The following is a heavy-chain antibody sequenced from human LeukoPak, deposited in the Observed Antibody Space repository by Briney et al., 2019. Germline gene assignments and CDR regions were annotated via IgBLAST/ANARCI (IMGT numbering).Heavy chain of an antibody. V-gene: IGHV3-21*01. CDR1: GFTFSSYS. Sequence: GGSLGLSCAASGFTFSSYSMNWVRQAPGKGLEWVSSISSSSSYIYYADSVKGRFTISRDNAKNSPYLQMNSLRAEDTAVYYCARELRYCSSTSCYSYFDYWGQGTLVTVSS. J-gene: IGHJ4*02. CDR3: ARELRYCSSTSCYSYFDY. D-gene: IGHD2-2*02. CDR2: ISSSSSYI.